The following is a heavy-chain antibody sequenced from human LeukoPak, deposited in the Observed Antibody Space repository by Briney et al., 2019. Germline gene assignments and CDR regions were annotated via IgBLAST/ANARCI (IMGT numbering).Heavy chain of an antibody. V-gene: IGHV4-59*01. Sequence: SETPSLTCSVSGASLSSYSWDWLRQSPGKGLEWIGYVSDTGKTESNTSLKSRVTISLDMSKKQFSLILRSVTAADSAVYYCATGYYEPFATWGPGILVTVSS. D-gene: IGHD3-22*01. CDR2: VSDTGKT. J-gene: IGHJ5*02. CDR1: GASLSSYS. CDR3: ATGYYEPFAT.